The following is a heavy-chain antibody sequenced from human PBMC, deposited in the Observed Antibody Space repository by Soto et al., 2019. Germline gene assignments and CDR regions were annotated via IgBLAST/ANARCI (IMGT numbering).Heavy chain of an antibody. J-gene: IGHJ4*02. CDR2: ISWTSGNI. D-gene: IGHD2-15*01. CDR1: GFTFDDYA. CDR3: VTAKGGSSYRTPSDY. V-gene: IGHV3-9*01. Sequence: EVQLEESGGALVQPGRSLRLSCAASGFTFDDYAMHWVRQVLGKGLEWVSSISWTSGNIGYADSVKGRFTTSRDNAKNSHYLPMNSLRAQDTALYYGVTAKGGSSYRTPSDYWGQGTLVTVSS.